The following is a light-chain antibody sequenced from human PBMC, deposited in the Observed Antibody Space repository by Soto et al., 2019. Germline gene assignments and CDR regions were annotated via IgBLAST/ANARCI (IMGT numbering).Light chain of an antibody. CDR3: QKYRRIWT. J-gene: IGKJ1*01. Sequence: DIQMTQSPSTLSASVGDRVTVTCRASQSMNSGWAWYQQKPGKAPKLLIYKASSVESGVPPRFSGSGDVTEFTVTVSSLQTENFSTYYCQKYRRIWTFVLGTQVE. CDR1: QSMNSG. V-gene: IGKV1-5*03. CDR2: KAS.